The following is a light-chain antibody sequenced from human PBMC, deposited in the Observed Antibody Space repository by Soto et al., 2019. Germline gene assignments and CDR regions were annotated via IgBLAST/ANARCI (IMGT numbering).Light chain of an antibody. CDR2: NNN. J-gene: IGLJ2*01. Sequence: QSVLTQPPSASGTPGQRVTISCSGSSSNIGSNTVNCYQQLPGTAPKLLIYNNNQRPSGVPDRFSGCKSGTSASLAISGVQSEDEADYYCAAWDDSLNAYVVFGGGTKVTVL. CDR1: SSNIGSNT. V-gene: IGLV1-44*01. CDR3: AAWDDSLNAYVV.